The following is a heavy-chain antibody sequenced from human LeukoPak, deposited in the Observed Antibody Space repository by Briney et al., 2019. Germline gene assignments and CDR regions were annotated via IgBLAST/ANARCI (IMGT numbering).Heavy chain of an antibody. CDR1: GFTFSGYG. J-gene: IGHJ6*03. D-gene: IGHD6-19*01. CDR3: ARVAVAGTYYSYYMDV. CDR2: IWYDAYNK. V-gene: IGHV3-33*01. Sequence: GGSLRLSCAASGFTFSGYGMHWVRQAPGKGLEWVAVIWYDAYNKYYADSVKGRFTISRDNSKNTLYLQMNSLRAEDTAVYYCARVAVAGTYYSYYMDVWGKGTTVTVSS.